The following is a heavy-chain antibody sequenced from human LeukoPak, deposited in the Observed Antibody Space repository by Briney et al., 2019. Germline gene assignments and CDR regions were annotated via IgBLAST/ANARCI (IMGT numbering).Heavy chain of an antibody. V-gene: IGHV3-64*01. CDR2: FCRSGCST. CDR1: VFPFRRYA. Sequence: GGSLTLSCAASVFPFRRYAMHWVRQAPGKGLEYLSAFCRSGCSTLYAISVEGSFTISRDNSKHTLYLKIGSVRAEDMAVYYCARGAVAGETDDYWGQGTLVTVSS. J-gene: IGHJ4*02. D-gene: IGHD6-19*01. CDR3: ARGAVAGETDDY.